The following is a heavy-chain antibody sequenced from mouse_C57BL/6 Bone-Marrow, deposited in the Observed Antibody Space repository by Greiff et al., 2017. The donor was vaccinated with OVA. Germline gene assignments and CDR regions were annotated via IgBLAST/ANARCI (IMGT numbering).Heavy chain of an antibody. CDR2: ISSGSSTI. J-gene: IGHJ1*03. CDR3: ASPDCRYFDV. Sequence: EVMLVESGGGLVKPGGSLKLSCAASGFTFSDYGMHWVRQAPEKGLEWVAYISSGSSTIYYADTVKGRFTISRDNAKNTLFLQMTSLRSEDTAMYYCASPDCRYFDVWGTGTTVTVSS. CDR1: GFTFSDYG. V-gene: IGHV5-17*01.